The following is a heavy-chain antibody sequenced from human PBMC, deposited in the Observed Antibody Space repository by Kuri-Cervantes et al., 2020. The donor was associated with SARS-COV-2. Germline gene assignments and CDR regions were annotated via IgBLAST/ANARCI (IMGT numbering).Heavy chain of an antibody. CDR1: GYSFTSYW. V-gene: IGHV5-51*01. D-gene: IGHD6-13*01. CDR3: ARSGRRAAAGLYYYSAMDV. Sequence: GGSLRLSCKGSGYSFTSYWIGWVRQMPGKGLEWMGIIYPGDSDTRYSPSFQGQVTISADKSISTAYLQWSSLKASDTAMYYCARSGRRAAAGLYYYSAMDVWGQGTPVTVSS. CDR2: IYPGDSDT. J-gene: IGHJ6*02.